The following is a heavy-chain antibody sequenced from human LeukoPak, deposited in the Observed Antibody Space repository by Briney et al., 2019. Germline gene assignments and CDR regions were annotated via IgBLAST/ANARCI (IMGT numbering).Heavy chain of an antibody. Sequence: PGGSLRLSCAASGFIFSIYWMSWIRQAPGKGLEWVAVISFHGTDTFYADSVKGRFTISRDNSKNTLYLQMNSLRAEDTAVYYCARRAGAYSHPYDYWGQGTLVTVSS. CDR3: ARRAGAYSHPYDY. CDR1: GFIFSIYW. J-gene: IGHJ4*02. CDR2: ISFHGTDT. V-gene: IGHV3-30*14. D-gene: IGHD4/OR15-4a*01.